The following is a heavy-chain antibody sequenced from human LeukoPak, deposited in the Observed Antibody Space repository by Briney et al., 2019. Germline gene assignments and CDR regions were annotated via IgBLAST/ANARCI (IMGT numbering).Heavy chain of an antibody. V-gene: IGHV4-31*03. CDR1: GGSISSGGYY. J-gene: IGHJ5*02. CDR2: IYYSGGT. CDR3: AREKGYCSGGSCYGSWFDP. Sequence: PSETLSLTCTVSGGSISSGGYYWSWIRQHPGKGLEWIGYIYYSGGTYYNPSLKSRVTISVDTSKNQFSLKLSSVTAADTAVYYCAREKGYCSGGSCYGSWFDPWGQGTLVTVSS. D-gene: IGHD2-15*01.